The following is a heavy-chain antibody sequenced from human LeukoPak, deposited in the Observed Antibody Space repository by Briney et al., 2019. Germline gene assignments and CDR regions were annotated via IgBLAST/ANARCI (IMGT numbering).Heavy chain of an antibody. Sequence: KPSETLSLTCAVYGGSFSGYYWSWIRQPPGKGLEWIGEIIHSGSTNYNPSLKSRVTISVDTSKNQFSLKLSSVTAADTAVYYCASGPMVIKAFDIWGQGTMVTVSS. J-gene: IGHJ3*02. CDR3: ASGPMVIKAFDI. CDR1: GGSFSGYY. CDR2: IIHSGST. V-gene: IGHV4-34*12. D-gene: IGHD3-22*01.